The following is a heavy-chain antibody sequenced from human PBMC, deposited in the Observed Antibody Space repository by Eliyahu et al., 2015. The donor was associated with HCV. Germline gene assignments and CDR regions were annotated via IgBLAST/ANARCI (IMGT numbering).Heavy chain of an antibody. CDR2: ISGSGSTI. Sequence: QVQLVESGGGLVKPGGSLRLSCXASGFPFXXXYMSWIRQAPGKGLEWXSYISGSGSTIYYADSVKGRFTISRDNAKNSLYLQMNSQRAEDTAVYYCARQYDSSAYPLGYYGLDVWGQGTTVTVSS. J-gene: IGHJ6*02. V-gene: IGHV3-11*01. D-gene: IGHD3-22*01. CDR3: ARQYDSSAYPLGYYGLDV. CDR1: GFPFXXXY.